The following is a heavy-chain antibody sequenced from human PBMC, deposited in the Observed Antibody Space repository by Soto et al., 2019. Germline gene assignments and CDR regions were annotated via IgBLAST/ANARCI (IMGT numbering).Heavy chain of an antibody. J-gene: IGHJ4*02. CDR1: GGSLRNSV. V-gene: IGHV1-69*01. CDR3: ARLGHPGH. Sequence: QVQLVQSGAEVKKPGSSVKVSCTASGGSLRNSVISWVRQAPAQRLEWMGGVIPILGTANYAQKFQGRVTRTADEATSTAYMDLSSLSPDDTAVYYCARLGHPGHWGPGTLVIVSS. CDR2: VIPILGTA.